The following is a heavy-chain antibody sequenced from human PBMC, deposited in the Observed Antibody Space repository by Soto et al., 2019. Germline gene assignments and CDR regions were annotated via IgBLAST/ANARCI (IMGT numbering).Heavy chain of an antibody. J-gene: IGHJ4*02. CDR3: ARVLSDCSGGSCYWVGDHLFDY. CDR2: INAGNGNT. D-gene: IGHD2-15*01. V-gene: IGHV1-3*01. CDR1: GYTFTSYA. Sequence: GASVKVSCTASGYTFTSYAMHGVRKAPGQRLEWMGWINAGNGNTKYSQKFQGRVTITRDTSASTAYMELSSLRSEDTAVYYCARVLSDCSGGSCYWVGDHLFDYWGQGTLVTVSS.